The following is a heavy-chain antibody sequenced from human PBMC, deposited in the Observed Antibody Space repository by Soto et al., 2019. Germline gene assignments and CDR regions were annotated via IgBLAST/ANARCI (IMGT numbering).Heavy chain of an antibody. CDR1: GGSFSGYY. D-gene: IGHD3-3*01. Sequence: PSETQSLTCAVYGGSFSGYYWSWIRQPPGKGLEWIGEINHSGSTNYNPSLKSRVTISVDTSKNQFSLKLSSVTAADTAVYYCARVGATIFGVANWGQGTLVTVS. CDR3: ARVGATIFGVAN. J-gene: IGHJ4*02. CDR2: INHSGST. V-gene: IGHV4-34*01.